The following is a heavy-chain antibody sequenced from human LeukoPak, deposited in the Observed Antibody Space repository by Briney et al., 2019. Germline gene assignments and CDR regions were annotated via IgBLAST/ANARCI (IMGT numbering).Heavy chain of an antibody. V-gene: IGHV1-69*13. J-gene: IGHJ6*02. CDR3: AREPFYLDTAMVTYYYGMDV. CDR2: IIPIFGTA. Sequence: ASVKVSCKASGGTFSSYAISWVRQAPGQGLEWMGGIIPIFGTANYAQKFQGRVTITADESTSTAYMELSSLRSEDTAVYYCAREPFYLDTAMVTYYYGMDVWGQGTTVTVSS. CDR1: GGTFSSYA. D-gene: IGHD5-18*01.